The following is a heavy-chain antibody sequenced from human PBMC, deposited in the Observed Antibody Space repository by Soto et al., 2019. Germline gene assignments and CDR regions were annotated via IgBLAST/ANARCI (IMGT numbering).Heavy chain of an antibody. CDR3: ARDILTGRYGMDV. D-gene: IGHD3-9*01. V-gene: IGHV4-59*12. CDR2: IYYSGST. CDR1: GGSISGYY. J-gene: IGHJ6*02. Sequence: SETLSLTCTVSGGSISGYYWSWIRQPPGKGLEWIGYIYYSGSTNYNPSLRSRVTIFLDTSKNQFSLKLSSVTAADTAVYYCARDILTGRYGMDVWGQGTTVTVSS.